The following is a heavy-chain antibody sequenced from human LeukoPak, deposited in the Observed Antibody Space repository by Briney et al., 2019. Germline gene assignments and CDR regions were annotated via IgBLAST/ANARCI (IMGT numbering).Heavy chain of an antibody. D-gene: IGHD5-24*01. Sequence: GESLTLSCAASGLTFSGSSMHWVRQASGKGREWVGRTRSKAHSYATAYAASVKGRFTISRDDSKNTAYLQMNSLKSDDTAVYYCTRPPRNDYNDAFDIWGQGTMVTVSS. CDR3: TRPPRNDYNDAFDI. V-gene: IGHV3-73*01. CDR1: GLTFSGSS. J-gene: IGHJ3*02. CDR2: TRSKAHSYAT.